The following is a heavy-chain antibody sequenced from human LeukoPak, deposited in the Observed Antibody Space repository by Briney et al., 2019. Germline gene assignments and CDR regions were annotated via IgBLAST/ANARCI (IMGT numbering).Heavy chain of an antibody. V-gene: IGHV3-66*01. CDR2: ISSVGST. D-gene: IGHD3-10*01. CDR1: VVTPSVAY. Sequence: GGSPRLSPAASVVTPSVAYTSSVRATPGEGLGRVSVISSVGSTYYADCVNGRFTISRDNSKNTLYLQMTSLRAEDTAVYYCARDAYYYGSGSFDYWGQGTLVTVSS. J-gene: IGHJ4*02. CDR3: ARDAYYYGSGSFDY.